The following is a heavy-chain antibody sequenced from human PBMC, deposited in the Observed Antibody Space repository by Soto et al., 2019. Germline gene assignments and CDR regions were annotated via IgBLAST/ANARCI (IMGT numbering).Heavy chain of an antibody. Sequence: SETLSLTFTISGCPISSSYWSGIRQPPGKGLEWIGYIYYSGSTNYNPSLKSRVTISVDTSKNQFSLKLSSVTAADTAVYYCARLPRAVLTSYYYYYYMDVWGKGTTVT. D-gene: IGHD3-10*01. CDR3: ARLPRAVLTSYYYYYYMDV. CDR1: GCPISSSY. V-gene: IGHV4-59*08. J-gene: IGHJ6*03. CDR2: IYYSGST.